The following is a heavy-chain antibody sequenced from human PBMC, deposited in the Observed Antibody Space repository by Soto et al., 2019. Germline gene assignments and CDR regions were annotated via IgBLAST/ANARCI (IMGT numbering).Heavy chain of an antibody. CDR3: ARGPIVVVPAAIGYYYGMDV. V-gene: IGHV3-53*01. CDR1: GFTVSSNY. CDR2: IYSGGST. D-gene: IGHD2-2*01. J-gene: IGHJ6*02. Sequence: GGSLRLSCAASGFTVSSNYMSWVRQAPGKGLEWVSVIYSGGSTYYADSVKGRFTISRDNSKNTLYLQMNSLRAEDTAVYYCARGPIVVVPAAIGYYYGMDVWGQGTTVTVSS.